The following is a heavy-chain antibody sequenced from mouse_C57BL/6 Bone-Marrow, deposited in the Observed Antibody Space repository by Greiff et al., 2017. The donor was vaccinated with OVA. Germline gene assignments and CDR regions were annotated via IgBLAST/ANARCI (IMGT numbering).Heavy chain of an antibody. CDR3: ARPVVDPFDY. V-gene: IGHV1-50*01. Sequence: QVQLQQPGAELVKPGASVKLSCKASGYTFTSYWMQWVKQRPGQGLEWIGEIDPSDSYTNSNQQFKGKATLTVDISYSTAYMQHSSRTYEDGAVYYCARPVVDPFDYWGQGTTLTVSS. CDR2: IDPSDSYT. J-gene: IGHJ2*01. CDR1: GYTFTSYW. D-gene: IGHD1-1*01.